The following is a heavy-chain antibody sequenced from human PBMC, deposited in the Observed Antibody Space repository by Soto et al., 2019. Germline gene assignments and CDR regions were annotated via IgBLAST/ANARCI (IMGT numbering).Heavy chain of an antibody. CDR3: ALIKDCSRTDCYLASFDS. D-gene: IGHD2-2*01. CDR1: GFSFSNVRLV. CDR2: IFSNDDK. Sequence: SGPTLVNLTDALTLTCTVSGFSFSNVRLVVSWIREPAGKALEWLAHIFSNDDKSYSTSLKSRLTISKDTSRSQVVLTMTNMDPVDSATYYCALIKDCSRTDCYLASFDSWGQGTLVTVSS. V-gene: IGHV2-26*01. J-gene: IGHJ5*01.